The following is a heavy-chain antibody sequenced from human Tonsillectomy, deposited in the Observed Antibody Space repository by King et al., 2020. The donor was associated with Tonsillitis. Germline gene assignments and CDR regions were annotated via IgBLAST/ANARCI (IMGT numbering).Heavy chain of an antibody. D-gene: IGHD1-26*01. V-gene: IGHV4-59*08. J-gene: IGHJ3*02. Sequence: QLQESGPGLVKPSETLSLTCTVSGGSINNYYWSWLRQPPGKGLEWIGYIYYSGSTNSNPSLKSRVTISVDTSKNQFSLKLSSVTAADTAVYYCARRRAIVGASPRDAFDIWGQGTMVTVSS. CDR1: GGSINNYY. CDR3: ARRRAIVGASPRDAFDI. CDR2: IYYSGST.